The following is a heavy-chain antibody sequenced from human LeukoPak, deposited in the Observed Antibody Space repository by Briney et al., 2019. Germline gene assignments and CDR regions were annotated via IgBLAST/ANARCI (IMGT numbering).Heavy chain of an antibody. CDR2: INHSGST. J-gene: IGHJ6*04. D-gene: IGHD3-22*01. CDR1: GGSFSGYY. Sequence: SETLSLTCAVYGGSFSGYYWSWIRQPPGKGLEWIGEINHSGSTNYNPSLKSRVTISVDTSKNQFSLKLSSVTAADTAVYYCARRWGGYYDSSGYPWSVWGKGTTVTVSS. V-gene: IGHV4-34*01. CDR3: ARRWGGYYDSSGYPWSV.